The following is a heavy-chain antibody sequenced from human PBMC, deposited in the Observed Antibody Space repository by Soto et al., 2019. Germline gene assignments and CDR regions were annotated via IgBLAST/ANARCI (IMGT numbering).Heavy chain of an antibody. CDR3: AREWDTAMVIVDY. D-gene: IGHD5-18*01. CDR1: GGSFSGYY. J-gene: IGHJ4*02. CDR2: INHSGST. V-gene: IGHV4-34*01. Sequence: SETLSLTCAVYGGSFSGYYWSWIRQPPGKGLEWIGEINHSGSTNYNPSLKSRVTISVDTSKNQFSLKLSSVTAADTAVYYCAREWDTAMVIVDYWGQGTLVTVSS.